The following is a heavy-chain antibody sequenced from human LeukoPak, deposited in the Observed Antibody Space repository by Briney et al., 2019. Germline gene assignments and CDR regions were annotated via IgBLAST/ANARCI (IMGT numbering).Heavy chain of an antibody. CDR2: ISAYNGNT. J-gene: IGHJ6*03. CDR3: ATAKSQWFGELTPYYYYYMDV. CDR1: GYIFTSYG. Sequence: VSVKVSYKASGYIFTSYGISWVRQAPGQGLEWRGWISAYNGNTNYAQKLQGRVTMTEDTSTDTAYMELSSLRSEDTAVYYCATAKSQWFGELTPYYYYYMDVWSKGTTVTVSS. V-gene: IGHV1-18*01. D-gene: IGHD3-10*01.